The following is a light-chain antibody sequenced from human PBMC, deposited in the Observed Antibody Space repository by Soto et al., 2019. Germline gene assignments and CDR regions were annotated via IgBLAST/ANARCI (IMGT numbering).Light chain of an antibody. Sequence: EVVLTQSPVTLSLSPGEIATLSCRASQSFRGLLAWYQQKPGQAPRLLIYDAYNRATGIPPRFSGSGSGTDFTLTISSLEPEDFAVYYCQQRSNWPTFGQGTRLE. J-gene: IGKJ5*01. CDR2: DAY. CDR3: QQRSNWPT. CDR1: QSFRGL. V-gene: IGKV3-11*01.